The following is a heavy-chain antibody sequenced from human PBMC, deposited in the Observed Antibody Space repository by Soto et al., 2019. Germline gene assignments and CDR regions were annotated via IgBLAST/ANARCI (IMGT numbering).Heavy chain of an antibody. D-gene: IGHD2-8*01. CDR1: GGTFSSYA. CDR3: ARGPDCTNGVCHTTRYYSGVDV. V-gene: IGHV1-69*13. Sequence: SVKVSCKASGGTFSSYAISWVRQAPGQGLEWMGGIIPIFGTANYAQKFQGRVTITADESTSTAYMELSSLRSEDTAVYYCARGPDCTNGVCHTTRYYSGVDVWGQGTTVTVSS. CDR2: IIPIFGTA. J-gene: IGHJ6*02.